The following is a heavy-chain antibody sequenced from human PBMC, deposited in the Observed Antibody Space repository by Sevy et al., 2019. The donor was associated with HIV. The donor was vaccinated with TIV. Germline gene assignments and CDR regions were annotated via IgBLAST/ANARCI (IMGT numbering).Heavy chain of an antibody. CDR1: GFRLNTYA. V-gene: IGHV3-30*04. CDR3: ARDAGYTTKFHPLH. D-gene: IGHD5-12*01. CDR2: ISSTGNFE. Sequence: GGSLRLSCSASGFRLNTYAMHWVRQAPGKGLEWVSVISSTGNFESYAASVKGPFTTSKDNSKNTVSLQMNSLRPEDTAMYYCARDAGYTTKFHPLHWGQGTLVTVSS. J-gene: IGHJ4*02.